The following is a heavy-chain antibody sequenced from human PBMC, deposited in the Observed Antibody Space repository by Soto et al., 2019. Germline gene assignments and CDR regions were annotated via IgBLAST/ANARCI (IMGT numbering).Heavy chain of an antibody. J-gene: IGHJ4*02. V-gene: IGHV4-59*01. CDR3: AKDTYYYDRSGYYTYDH. D-gene: IGHD3-22*01. Sequence: SETLSLTCSVSGSSMTTYYWHSIRQAPGKGLEWIGFIYNSGRGSTGSNPSLTSRVTFSIETSKNQFSLKLDSVTAADTAVYYCAKDTYYYDRSGYYTYDHWGQGTQVTVSS. CDR2: IYNSGRGST. CDR1: GSSMTTYY.